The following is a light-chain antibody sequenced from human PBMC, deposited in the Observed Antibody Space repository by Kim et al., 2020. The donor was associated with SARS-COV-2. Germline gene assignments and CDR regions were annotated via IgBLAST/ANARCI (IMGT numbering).Light chain of an antibody. CDR3: QQYDDYPLT. J-gene: IGKJ4*01. Sequence: ACVVDSVTITCRERQAVKNYLVWVKQKPGKAPKALIYGESILQSGVPSKFRSSGCGTDYTLTISSLQLEDFASYYCQQYDDYPLTIGGGTKVDIK. CDR2: GES. CDR1: QAVKNY. V-gene: IGKV1-16*02.